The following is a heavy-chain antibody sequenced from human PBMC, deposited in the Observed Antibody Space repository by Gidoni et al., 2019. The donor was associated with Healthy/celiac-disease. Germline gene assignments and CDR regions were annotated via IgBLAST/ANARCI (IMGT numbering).Heavy chain of an antibody. J-gene: IGHJ5*02. CDR2: INHSGST. Sequence: QVQLQQWGAGLLKPSETLSLTCAVYGGSFSGYYWSWIRQPPGKGLEWIGEINHSGSTNYHPSLKSRVTISVDTSKNQFSLKLSSVTAADTAVYYCARGDPITIFAWSGGYPWGQGTLVTVSS. V-gene: IGHV4-34*01. CDR1: GGSFSGYY. D-gene: IGHD3-3*01. CDR3: ARGDPITIFAWSGGYP.